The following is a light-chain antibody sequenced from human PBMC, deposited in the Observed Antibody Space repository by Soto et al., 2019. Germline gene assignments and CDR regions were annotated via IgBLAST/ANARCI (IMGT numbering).Light chain of an antibody. V-gene: IGLV2-23*01. Sequence: SVLTQPASVSGSPGQSITISCTGTSSDVGSYNLVSWYQQHPGKAPKLMIYEGSKRPSGVSNRFSGSKSGNTASLTISWLQAEYEADYYCCSYAVSSTFDVFGSWTKVTVL. CDR2: EGS. CDR1: SSDVGSYNL. J-gene: IGLJ1*01. CDR3: CSYAVSSTFDV.